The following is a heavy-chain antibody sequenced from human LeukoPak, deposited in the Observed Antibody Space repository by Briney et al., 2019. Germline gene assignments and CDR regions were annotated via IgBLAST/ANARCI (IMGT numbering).Heavy chain of an antibody. J-gene: IGHJ4*02. D-gene: IGHD5-18*01. CDR1: GGSISSYY. CDR3: ASHFAGYSYGSGYYFDF. V-gene: IGHV4-59*08. Sequence: SETLSLTCTVSGGSISSYYWSWIRQPPGKGLEWIGYIYYSGSNDYNPSLKSRVTISVDTSKNQSSLKLNSVTAADRAVYYGASHFAGYSYGSGYYFDFWGQGTMVTVSS. CDR2: IYYSGSN.